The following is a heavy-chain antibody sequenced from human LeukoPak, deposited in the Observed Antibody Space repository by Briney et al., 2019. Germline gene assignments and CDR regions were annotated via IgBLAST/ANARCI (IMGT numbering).Heavy chain of an antibody. CDR1: GGSISSYC. V-gene: IGHV4-59*01. D-gene: IGHD3-22*01. Sequence: SETLSLTCTVSGGSISSYCWSWVRQPPGKGLEWLGYIYYSGSTNYNPSLKTRVTISVDTSKNQFSRKLSSVNAADTAVYCWARETVSSGYYYYYGMDACGQGTTVTVSS. CDR2: IYYSGST. J-gene: IGHJ6*02. CDR3: ARETVSSGYYYYYGMDA.